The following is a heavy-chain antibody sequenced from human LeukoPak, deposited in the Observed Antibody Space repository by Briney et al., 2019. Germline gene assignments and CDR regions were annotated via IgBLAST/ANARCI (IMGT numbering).Heavy chain of an antibody. CDR1: GGSISSSSYY. Sequence: SETLSLTCTVSGGSISSSSYYWSWIRQPPGKGLEWIGYIYYSGSTNYNPSLKSRVTISVDTSKNQFSLKLSSVTAADTAVYYCARAADYYDSSGYYYFDCWGQGTLVTVSS. D-gene: IGHD3-22*01. CDR3: ARAADYYDSSGYYYFDC. J-gene: IGHJ4*02. V-gene: IGHV4-61*01. CDR2: IYYSGST.